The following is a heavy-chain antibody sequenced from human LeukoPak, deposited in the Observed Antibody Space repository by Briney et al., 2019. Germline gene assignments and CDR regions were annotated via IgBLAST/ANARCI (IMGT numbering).Heavy chain of an antibody. CDR1: GGSISSSSYY. D-gene: IGHD1-26*01. J-gene: IGHJ4*02. Sequence: SETLSLTCTVSGGSISSSSYYWGWIRQPPGKGLEWIGSIYYSGSTYYNPSLKSRVTISVDTSKNQFSLKLSSVTAADTAVYYCASLRERSYYARGFDYWGQRTLVTVSS. CDR3: ASLRERSYYARGFDY. V-gene: IGHV4-39*01. CDR2: IYYSGST.